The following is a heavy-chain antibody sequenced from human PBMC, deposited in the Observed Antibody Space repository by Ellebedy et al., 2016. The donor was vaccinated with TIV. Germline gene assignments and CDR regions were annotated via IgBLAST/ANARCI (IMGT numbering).Heavy chain of an antibody. V-gene: IGHV3-30*04. CDR3: ARAGWMVRGVIRT. Sequence: GESLKISXAASGFTFSSYAMHWVRQAPGKGLEWVAVISYDGSNKYYADSVKGRFTISRDNSKNTLYLQMNSLRAEDTAVYYCARAGWMVRGVIRTWGQGTLVTVSS. D-gene: IGHD3-10*01. CDR2: ISYDGSNK. CDR1: GFTFSSYA. J-gene: IGHJ5*02.